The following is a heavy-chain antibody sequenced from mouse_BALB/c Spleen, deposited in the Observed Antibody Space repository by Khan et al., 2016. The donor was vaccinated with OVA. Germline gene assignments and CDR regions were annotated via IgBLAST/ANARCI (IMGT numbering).Heavy chain of an antibody. Sequence: VQLKQSGAELAKHGASVKMSCKASGYTFINYWILWVKQRPGQGLEWIGYINPSTGYTEYNQNFKDKATLTADKSSSTAYMQLSSLTSEDSAVYYCARRGLRWDFDYWGQGTTLTVSS. D-gene: IGHD1-1*01. V-gene: IGHV1-7*01. J-gene: IGHJ2*01. CDR1: GYTFINYW. CDR2: INPSTGYT. CDR3: ARRGLRWDFDY.